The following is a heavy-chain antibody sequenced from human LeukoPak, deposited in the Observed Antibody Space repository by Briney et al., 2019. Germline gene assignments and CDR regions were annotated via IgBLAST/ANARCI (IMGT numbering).Heavy chain of an antibody. D-gene: IGHD3-10*01. CDR3: AKDMAAYYYASGNIDY. V-gene: IGHV3-43D*03. J-gene: IGHJ4*02. CDR2: ISWDGGST. Sequence: SGGSLRLSCAASGFTFDDYAMHWVRQAPGKGLEWVSLISWDGGSTYYADSVKGRFTISRDNSKNSLYLQVNSLRAEDTALYYCAKDMAAYYYASGNIDYWGQGTLVTVSS. CDR1: GFTFDDYA.